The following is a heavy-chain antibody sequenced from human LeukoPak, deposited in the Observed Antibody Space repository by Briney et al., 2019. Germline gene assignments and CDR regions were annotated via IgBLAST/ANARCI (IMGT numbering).Heavy chain of an antibody. Sequence: ASVKVSCKASGYTFTSYGISWVRQAPGQGLGWMGWISGYNGNTNYAEKLQGRVTMTTDTSTSTAYMEMRSLRSEDTAVYYCAADASRGGNLDYWGQGTLVTVSS. CDR1: GYTFTSYG. CDR3: AADASRGGNLDY. V-gene: IGHV1-18*01. CDR2: ISGYNGNT. J-gene: IGHJ4*02. D-gene: IGHD1-14*01.